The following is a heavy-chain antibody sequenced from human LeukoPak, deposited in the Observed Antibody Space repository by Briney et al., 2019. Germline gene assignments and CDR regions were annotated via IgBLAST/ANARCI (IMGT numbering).Heavy chain of an antibody. CDR1: GFTVSSNY. CDR3: ARDRDWNYLGLFDY. J-gene: IGHJ4*02. Sequence: GGSLRLSCAASGFTVSSNYMSWVRQAPGKGLEWVSGIYSGGSTYYADAVKGRFTITRDNSKNTLKLQMKSLRAEDAAVYYCARDRDWNYLGLFDYWGQGTLVTVSS. V-gene: IGHV3-66*01. CDR2: IYSGGST. D-gene: IGHD1-7*01.